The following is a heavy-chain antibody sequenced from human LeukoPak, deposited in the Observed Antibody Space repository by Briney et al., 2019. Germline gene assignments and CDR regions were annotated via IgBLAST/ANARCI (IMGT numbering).Heavy chain of an antibody. D-gene: IGHD6-19*01. Sequence: PGGSLRLSCAASGFTFSSYAMHWVRQAPGKGLEWVAVISYDGSNKYYADSVKGRFTISRDNSKNTLYLQMNSLRAEDTAVYYCARDEAYSSGWVGYWGQGTLVTVSS. V-gene: IGHV3-30-3*01. J-gene: IGHJ4*02. CDR2: ISYDGSNK. CDR1: GFTFSSYA. CDR3: ARDEAYSSGWVGY.